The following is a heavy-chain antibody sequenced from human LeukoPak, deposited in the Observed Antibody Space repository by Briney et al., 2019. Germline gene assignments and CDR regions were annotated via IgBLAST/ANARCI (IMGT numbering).Heavy chain of an antibody. V-gene: IGHV4-59*08. Sequence: SETLSLTCSVSGGSVSSYYWSWIRQPPGEGLEWIGYISYGGTANYNPSLKSRVTISVDTSKNQLSLKLSSLTAADTAVYYCAIHRYXXXPRWGQGTLVTVSS. CDR1: GGSVSSYY. J-gene: IGHJ4*02. CDR3: AIHRYXXXPR. CDR2: ISYGGTA. D-gene: IGHD3-9*01.